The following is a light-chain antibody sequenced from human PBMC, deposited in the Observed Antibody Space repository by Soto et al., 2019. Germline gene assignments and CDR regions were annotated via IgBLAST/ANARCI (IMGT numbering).Light chain of an antibody. J-gene: IGLJ1*01. Sequence: YVLTQPASVSGSPGQSITISCTGTSSDVGGYNYVSWYQQHPGRAPKLIIYDVTNRPSGISNRFSGSKSGNTASLTISGLQTEDEADYYCISFTSRLIYVFGTGTKVTVL. CDR1: SSDVGGYNY. V-gene: IGLV2-14*03. CDR2: DVT. CDR3: ISFTSRLIYV.